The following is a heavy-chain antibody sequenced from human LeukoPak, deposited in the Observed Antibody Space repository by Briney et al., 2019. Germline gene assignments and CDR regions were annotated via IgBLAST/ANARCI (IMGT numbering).Heavy chain of an antibody. CDR2: ISGSGGSS. CDR3: AKDLSKYYYDSSGYYNWFDP. CDR1: GFTFSSYA. V-gene: IGHV3-23*01. Sequence: GGSLRLSCAASGFTFSSYAMSWVRQAPGKGLEWVSAISGSGGSSYYADSVKGRFTISRDNSKNTLYLQMNSLRAEDTAVYYCAKDLSKYYYDSSGYYNWFDPWGQGTLVTVSS. D-gene: IGHD3-22*01. J-gene: IGHJ5*02.